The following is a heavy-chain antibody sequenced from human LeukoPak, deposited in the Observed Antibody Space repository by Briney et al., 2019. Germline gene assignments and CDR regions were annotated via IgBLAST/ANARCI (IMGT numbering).Heavy chain of an antibody. J-gene: IGHJ5*02. Sequence: PGGSLRLSCAASGFSISDYHMSWIRQAPGKGLEWVSYISSSSDYTNYADSVKGRFTISRDNAKNSLYLQMNSLRAEDTAVYYCASLAAAGIIDPWGQGTLITVSS. CDR3: ASLAAAGIIDP. V-gene: IGHV3-11*03. CDR1: GFSISDYH. CDR2: ISSSSDYT. D-gene: IGHD6-13*01.